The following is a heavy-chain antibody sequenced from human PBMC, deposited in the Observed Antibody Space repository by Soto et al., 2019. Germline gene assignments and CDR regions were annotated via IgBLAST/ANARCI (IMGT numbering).Heavy chain of an antibody. D-gene: IGHD3-22*01. CDR3: AGDPITAMVKYYDSSGSDY. CDR2: INAGNGNT. Sequence: ASVKVSCKASGYTFTSYAMHWMRQAPGQRLEWMGWINAGNGNTKYSQKFQGRVTITRDTSASTAYMELSSLRSGDTAVYYCAGDPITAMVKYYDSSGSDYWGQGTLVTVSS. J-gene: IGHJ4*02. CDR1: GYTFTSYA. V-gene: IGHV1-3*01.